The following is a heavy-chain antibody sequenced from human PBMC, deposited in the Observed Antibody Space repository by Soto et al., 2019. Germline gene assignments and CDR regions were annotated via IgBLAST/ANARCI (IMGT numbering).Heavy chain of an antibody. CDR2: IYYSGST. Sequence: QVQLQESGPGLVKPSETLSLTCTVSGGSVSSGSYYWSWIRQPPGKGLEWIGYIYYSGSTNYNPALKGRVAISVDTSKNQFSLKLSSVTAADTAVYYCARVRYCSGGSCYFSLDYWGQGTLVTVSS. CDR3: ARVRYCSGGSCYFSLDY. V-gene: IGHV4-61*01. D-gene: IGHD2-15*01. CDR1: GGSVSSGSYY. J-gene: IGHJ4*02.